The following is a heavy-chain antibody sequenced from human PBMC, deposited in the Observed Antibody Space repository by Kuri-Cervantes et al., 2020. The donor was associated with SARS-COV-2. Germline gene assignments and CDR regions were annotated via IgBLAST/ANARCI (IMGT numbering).Heavy chain of an antibody. Sequence: ASVKVSCRASGYTFTSYAMHWVRQAPGQRLEWMGWINAGNGNTKYSQKFQGRVTITRDTSASTAYMELSSLRSEDTAVYYCARDREGGSGWFDPWGQGTLVTVSS. J-gene: IGHJ5*02. CDR1: GYTFTSYA. CDR2: INAGNGNT. D-gene: IGHD3-16*01. V-gene: IGHV1-3*01. CDR3: ARDREGGSGWFDP.